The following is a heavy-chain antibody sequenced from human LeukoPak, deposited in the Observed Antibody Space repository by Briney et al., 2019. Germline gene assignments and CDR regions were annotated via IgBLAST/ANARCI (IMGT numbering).Heavy chain of an antibody. Sequence: SEILSLTCTVSGGSISSYYWSWIRQPPGKGLEWIGYIYYSGSTYYNPSLKSRVTISVDTSKNQFSLKLSSVTAADTAVYYCAATVVTRGWFDPWGQGTLVTVSS. CDR1: GGSISSYY. CDR3: AATVVTRGWFDP. D-gene: IGHD4-23*01. CDR2: IYYSGST. V-gene: IGHV4-59*04. J-gene: IGHJ5*02.